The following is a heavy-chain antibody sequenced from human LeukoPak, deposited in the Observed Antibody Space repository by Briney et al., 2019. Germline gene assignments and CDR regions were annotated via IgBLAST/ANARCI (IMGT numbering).Heavy chain of an antibody. CDR2: ISDDGSNK. V-gene: IGHV3-30-3*01. Sequence: GLSLRLSCAASGFTFSNYAIHWVRQAPGKGLEWVTMISDDGSNKNYADSMKGRFTISRDNSKNTLSLQMSSLRAEDTAVYYCAREYFYDLDVWGQGTTVTVSS. J-gene: IGHJ6*02. CDR1: GFTFSNYA. CDR3: AREYFYDLDV.